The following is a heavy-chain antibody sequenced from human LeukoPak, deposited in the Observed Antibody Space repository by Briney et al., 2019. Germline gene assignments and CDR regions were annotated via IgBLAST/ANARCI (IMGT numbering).Heavy chain of an antibody. CDR1: GYTFTGYY. D-gene: IGHD2-15*01. CDR3: ARPYCSGGSCHDYFDY. Sequence: EASVKVSCKASGYTFTGYYMHWVRQAAGQGLEWMGWINPHTGGTNYAQKFQGRVTMTRDTSISTAYMELSGLTSDDTAVYYCARPYCSGGSCHDYFDYWGQGTLVTVSS. V-gene: IGHV1-2*02. J-gene: IGHJ4*02. CDR2: INPHTGGT.